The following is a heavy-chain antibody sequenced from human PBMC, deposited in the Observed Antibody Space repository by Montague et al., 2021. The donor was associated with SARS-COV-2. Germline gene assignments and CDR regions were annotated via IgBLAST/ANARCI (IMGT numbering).Heavy chain of an antibody. J-gene: IGHJ4*02. CDR3: ARTSIAAAGTAIDY. CDR2: IDWDXDK. Sequence: PALVKPTQTLTLTCTFSGFSLSTSGMCVSWIRQPPGKALERLARIDWDXDKYYSTSLKTRLTISKDTFKNQVVLTMTNMDPVDTATYYCARTSIAAAGTAIDYWGQGTLVTVSS. V-gene: IGHV2-70*11. D-gene: IGHD6-13*01. CDR1: GFSLSTSGMC.